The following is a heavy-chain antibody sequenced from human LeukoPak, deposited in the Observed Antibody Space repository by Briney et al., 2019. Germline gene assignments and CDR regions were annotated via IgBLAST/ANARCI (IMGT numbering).Heavy chain of an antibody. CDR1: GFRFSDYW. J-gene: IGHJ5*02. D-gene: IGHD5-18*01. V-gene: IGHV3-74*01. CDR2: INGDGSST. Sequence: PGGSLRLSCVVSGFRFSDYWMHWVRQAPGTGLVWVSRINGDGSSTSYADFVKGRFTISRDNAKNTLYLQMNSLRAEETAIYYCARDKGYSIDQWGQGTLVTVSS. CDR3: ARDKGYSIDQ.